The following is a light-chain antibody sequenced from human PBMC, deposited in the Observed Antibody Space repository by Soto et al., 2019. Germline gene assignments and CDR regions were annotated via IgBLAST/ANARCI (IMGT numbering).Light chain of an antibody. CDR1: QSVSSSC. CDR3: QQYGSSPST. V-gene: IGKV3-20*01. J-gene: IGKJ2*02. CDR2: GAS. Sequence: EIVLTQSPGTLSLSPGERATLSCRASQSVSSSCLAWYQQKPGQAPRLLIYGASSRATGIPDRFSGSGSGTDFTLTISRLEPEDFAVYYCQQYGSSPSTFGRGTKLEIK.